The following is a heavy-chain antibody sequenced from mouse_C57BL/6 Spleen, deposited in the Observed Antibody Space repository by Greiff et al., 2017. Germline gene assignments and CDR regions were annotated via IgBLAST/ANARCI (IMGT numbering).Heavy chain of an antibody. Sequence: QVQLQQSGAELARPGASVKMSCKASGYTFTSYTMHWVKQRPGQGLEWIGYINPSSGYTKYNQKFKDKATLTADKSSSTAYRQLSSLTSEDSAVYYCARGGYGNYGGAMDYWGQGTSVTVSS. CDR1: GYTFTSYT. J-gene: IGHJ4*01. D-gene: IGHD2-1*01. CDR3: ARGGYGNYGGAMDY. V-gene: IGHV1-4*01. CDR2: INPSSGYT.